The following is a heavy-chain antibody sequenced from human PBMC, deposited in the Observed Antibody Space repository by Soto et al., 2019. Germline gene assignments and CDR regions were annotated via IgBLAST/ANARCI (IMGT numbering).Heavy chain of an antibody. CDR1: SGSISVTNVF. D-gene: IGHD1-20*01. J-gene: IGHJ4*01. CDR2: VDYSGTA. V-gene: IGHV4-39*01. CDR3: ATITGRHLAY. Sequence: SETLALTCTVSSGSISVTNVFWGWVRQPPGKGLEWIGNVDYSGTAYFSPSLATRVTFHVDTSKNQFSLTLYSVTAADTAVYYCATITGRHLAYWAHGILVTVS.